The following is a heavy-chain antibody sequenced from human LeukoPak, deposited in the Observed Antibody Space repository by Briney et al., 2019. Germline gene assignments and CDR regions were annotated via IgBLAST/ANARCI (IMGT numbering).Heavy chain of an antibody. CDR3: AKPKTYYYDSSGYYYQHDAFDI. Sequence: GGSLRLSCAAPGFIFSSYAMSWVRQAPGKGLEWVSTISGSGGSTYYADSVKGRFTISRDNSKNTLYLQMNSLRAEDTAVYYCAKPKTYYYDSSGYYYQHDAFDIWGQGTMVTVSS. D-gene: IGHD3-22*01. J-gene: IGHJ3*02. CDR2: ISGSGGST. V-gene: IGHV3-23*01. CDR1: GFIFSSYA.